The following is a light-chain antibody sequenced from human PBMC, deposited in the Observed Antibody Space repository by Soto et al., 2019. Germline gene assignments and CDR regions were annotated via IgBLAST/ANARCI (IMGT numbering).Light chain of an antibody. V-gene: IGKV3-20*01. J-gene: IGKJ3*01. CDR1: RSVSSSY. CDR3: QQYGSSPLFS. CDR2: GVF. Sequence: EIGLMQSPGTLSLSPGQRTTLPCRASRSVSSSYLAWYQQRPGQSLRLLIYGVFSRATGIPDRFSGSGSGTDFTRTISRLEPEDFAVYYCQQYGSSPLFSFGTGTKVDIK.